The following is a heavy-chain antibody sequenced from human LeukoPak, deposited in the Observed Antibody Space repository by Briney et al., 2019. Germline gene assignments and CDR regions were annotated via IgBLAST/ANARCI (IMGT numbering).Heavy chain of an antibody. CDR3: TRYNNDHFDY. Sequence: PGRSLRLSCAGSGFTFGGYGIHWFRQTPGKGLEWVAVIAYDGSRAFYADSVKGRFTISRDNSKNTMSVQMDDLRAEDTAVCYCTRYNNDHFDYWGQGTLVTVSS. J-gene: IGHJ4*02. CDR2: IAYDGSRA. CDR1: GFTFGGYG. D-gene: IGHD1-14*01. V-gene: IGHV3-33*01.